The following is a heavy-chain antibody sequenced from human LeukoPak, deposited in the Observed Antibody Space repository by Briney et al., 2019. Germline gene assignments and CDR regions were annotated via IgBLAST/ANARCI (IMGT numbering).Heavy chain of an antibody. CDR3: ARHGSTKIAAARGWFDP. CDR2: IYYSGST. J-gene: IGHJ5*02. Sequence: SETLSLTCTVSGGSLSSSSYYWGWIRQPPGKGLEWIGSIYYSGSTYYNPSLKSRVTISVDTSKNQFSLKLSSVTAADTAVYYCARHGSTKIAAARGWFDPWGQGTLVTVSS. D-gene: IGHD6-13*01. CDR1: GGSLSSSSYY. V-gene: IGHV4-39*07.